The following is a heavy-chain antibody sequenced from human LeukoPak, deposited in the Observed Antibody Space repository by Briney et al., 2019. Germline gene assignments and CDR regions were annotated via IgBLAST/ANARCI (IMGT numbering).Heavy chain of an antibody. D-gene: IGHD3-9*01. CDR2: IYYSGST. V-gene: IGHV4-39*01. J-gene: IGHJ4*02. Sequence: SETLSLTCTVSGGSISSSSYYWGWIRQPPGKGLEWIGSIYYSGSTYYNPSLKGRVTISVDTSKNQFSLKLSSVTAADTAVYYCARHVMRYDILTGRFFDYWGQGTLVTVSS. CDR3: ARHVMRYDILTGRFFDY. CDR1: GGSISSSSYY.